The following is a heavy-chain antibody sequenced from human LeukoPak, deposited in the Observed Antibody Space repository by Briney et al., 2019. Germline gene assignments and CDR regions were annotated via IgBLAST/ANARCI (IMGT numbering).Heavy chain of an antibody. V-gene: IGHV1-3*01. CDR3: ARDYYGSGTYSHPGDY. Sequence: ASVKVSCKASGYTLTNYALHWVRQAPGQRLEWMGWINPGNDNTKYSQKFQGRVIITRDTSASTAYMELSSLRAEDTAVYYCARDYYGSGTYSHPGDYWGQGTLVTVSS. CDR2: INPGNDNT. D-gene: IGHD3-10*01. J-gene: IGHJ4*02. CDR1: GYTLTNYA.